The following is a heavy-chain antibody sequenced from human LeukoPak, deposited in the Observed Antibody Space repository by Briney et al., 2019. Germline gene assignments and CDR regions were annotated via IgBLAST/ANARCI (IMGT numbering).Heavy chain of an antibody. CDR3: AGVAATLRVSWFDP. CDR2: ITPILGIA. Sequence: ASVKVSCKASGGTFSSYAISWVRQAPGQGLEWMGRITPILGIANYAQKFQGRVTITADKSTSTAYMELSSLRSEDTAVYYCAGVAATLRVSWFDPWGQGTLVTVSS. CDR1: GGTFSSYA. J-gene: IGHJ5*02. D-gene: IGHD2-15*01. V-gene: IGHV1-69*04.